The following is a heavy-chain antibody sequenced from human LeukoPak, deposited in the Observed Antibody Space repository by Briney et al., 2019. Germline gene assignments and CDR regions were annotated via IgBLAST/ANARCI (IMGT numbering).Heavy chain of an antibody. D-gene: IGHD5-18*01. CDR1: DDSITLYY. J-gene: IGHJ4*02. V-gene: IGHV4-59*01. CDR3: ARDYQGGYGDKTVDY. Sequence: SETLSLTCTVSDDSITLYYWTWIRQPPGKGLEWIGYVDHTGSTNFNPSLNGRVTISRDTSKNHFSLRLRSVTAADTAVYYCARDYQGGYGDKTVDYWGQGTLVTVSS. CDR2: VDHTGST.